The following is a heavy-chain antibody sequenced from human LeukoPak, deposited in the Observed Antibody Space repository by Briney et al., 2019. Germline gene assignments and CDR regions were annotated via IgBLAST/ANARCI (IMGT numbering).Heavy chain of an antibody. Sequence: PSETLSLTCTVSGGSISSSSYYWGWIRQPPGKGLEWIGSMYYSGSAYYNPSLKSRVTISVDTSKNQFSLKLSSVTAADTAVYYCARDPWRGHDYWGQGTLVTVSS. D-gene: IGHD3-10*01. CDR3: ARDPWRGHDY. J-gene: IGHJ4*02. V-gene: IGHV4-39*07. CDR1: GGSISSSSYY. CDR2: MYYSGSA.